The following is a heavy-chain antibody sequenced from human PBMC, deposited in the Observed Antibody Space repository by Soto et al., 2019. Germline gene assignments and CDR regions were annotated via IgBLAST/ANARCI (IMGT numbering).Heavy chain of an antibody. D-gene: IGHD6-13*01. V-gene: IGHV2-5*02. CDR2: IYWDDDK. J-gene: IGHJ4*02. Sequence: QITVKEAGPALVKPTQTLTLTCTFSGFSLSTSGVGVGWIRQPLGKALEWLALIYWDDDKRYSPPLKSRLTITKDASKNQEVLRMTRLEPVETATYCCARLKAAAGESDYWGQGTLVTVSS. CDR3: ARLKAAAGESDY. CDR1: GFSLSTSGVG.